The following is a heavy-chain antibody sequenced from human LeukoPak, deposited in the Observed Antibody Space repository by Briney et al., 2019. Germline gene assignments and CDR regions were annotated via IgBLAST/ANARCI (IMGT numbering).Heavy chain of an antibody. J-gene: IGHJ4*02. Sequence: GGSLRLSCAASGFTFSSYWMSWVRQAPGKGLEWVANIKQDGSEKYHVDSVKGRFTISRDNAKNSLYLQMNSLRAEDTAVYYCAKGDSITIFGVVIEQPFDYWGQGTLVTVSS. V-gene: IGHV3-7*03. CDR3: AKGDSITIFGVVIEQPFDY. D-gene: IGHD3-3*01. CDR1: GFTFSSYW. CDR2: IKQDGSEK.